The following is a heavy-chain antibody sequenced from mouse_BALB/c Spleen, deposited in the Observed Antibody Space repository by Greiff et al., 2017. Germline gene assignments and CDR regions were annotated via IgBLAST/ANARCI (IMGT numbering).Heavy chain of an antibody. V-gene: IGHV14-3*02. D-gene: IGHD2-1*01. CDR3: ARRYYGNPIDY. Sequence: VQLQQSGAELVKPGASVKLSCTASGFNIKDTYMHWVKQRPEQGLEWIGRIDPANGNTKYDPKFQGKATITADTSSNTAYLQLSSLTAEDTAVYYCARRYYGNPIDYWGQGTTLTVCS. CDR1: GFNIKDTY. CDR2: IDPANGNT. J-gene: IGHJ2*01.